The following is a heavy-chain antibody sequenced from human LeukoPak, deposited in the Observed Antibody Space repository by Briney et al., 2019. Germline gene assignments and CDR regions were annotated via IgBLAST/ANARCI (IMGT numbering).Heavy chain of an antibody. CDR1: GYTFTSYG. CDR3: ARGPRFGELLDNNWFDP. J-gene: IGHJ5*02. V-gene: IGHV1-18*01. Sequence: ASVKVSCKASGYTFTSYGISWVRQAPGQGLEWMGWISAYSGNTNYAQKLQGRVTMTTDTSTSTAYMELRSLRSDDTAVYYCARGPRFGELLDNNWFDPWGQGTLVTVSS. CDR2: ISAYSGNT. D-gene: IGHD3-10*02.